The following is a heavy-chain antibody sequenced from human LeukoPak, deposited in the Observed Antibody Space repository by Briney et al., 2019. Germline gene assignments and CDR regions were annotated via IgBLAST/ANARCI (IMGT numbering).Heavy chain of an antibody. CDR1: GGSISSHY. J-gene: IGHJ3*02. V-gene: IGHV4-59*11. Sequence: SETLSLTCTVSGGSISSHYWNWIRQPPGKGLEWIGYIYYSGSTNYNPSLKSRVTISVDTSKNQFSLKLSSVTAADTAVYYCAGRLWRRDGYNLSAFDIWGQGTMVTVSS. CDR3: AGRLWRRDGYNLSAFDI. D-gene: IGHD5-24*01. CDR2: IYYSGST.